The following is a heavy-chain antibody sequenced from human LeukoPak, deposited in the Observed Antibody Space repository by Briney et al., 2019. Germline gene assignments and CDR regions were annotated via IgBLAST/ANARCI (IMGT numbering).Heavy chain of an antibody. Sequence: PSQTLSLTCTVSGGSISSGASDWGWIRQHPKRGLEWVGYINHRGSTYYNPPLGSRVTMSVDTSKNQFSLKLSSVTAADSAVYYCARAARQGFTMIVVPFFYFDLWGRGTLVTVSS. J-gene: IGHJ2*01. V-gene: IGHV4-31*03. D-gene: IGHD3-22*01. CDR2: INHRGST. CDR3: ARAARQGFTMIVVPFFYFDL. CDR1: GGSISSGASD.